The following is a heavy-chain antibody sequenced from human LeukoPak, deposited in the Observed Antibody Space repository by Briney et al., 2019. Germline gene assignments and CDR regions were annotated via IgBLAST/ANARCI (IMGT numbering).Heavy chain of an antibody. V-gene: IGHV4-34*01. D-gene: IGHD3-22*01. CDR1: GGSFSGYY. Sequence: PSETLSLTCAVYGGSFSGYYWNWIRQSPGKGLEWIGEINHSGSTNYNPSLKSRDTILVDTSKNQFSLKLNSVTAADTAVYYCARRTSDTTGNYYGAFDVWGQGTLVTVSS. CDR3: ARRTSDTTGNYYGAFDV. J-gene: IGHJ3*01. CDR2: INHSGST.